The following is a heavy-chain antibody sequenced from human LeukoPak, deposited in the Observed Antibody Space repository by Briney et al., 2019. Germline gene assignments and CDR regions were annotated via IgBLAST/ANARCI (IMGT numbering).Heavy chain of an antibody. CDR1: GFTFSSFG. Sequence: GGSLRLSCAASGFTFSSFGMSWVRQGPGKGLEWVSGISGNGRSTYYADSVKGRFTISRDNSRNTLYLQMNSLRAEGTALYYCAARSGISPYYIDYWGQGTLVTVSS. CDR2: ISGNGRST. V-gene: IGHV3-23*01. J-gene: IGHJ4*02. CDR3: AARSGISPYYIDY. D-gene: IGHD1-26*01.